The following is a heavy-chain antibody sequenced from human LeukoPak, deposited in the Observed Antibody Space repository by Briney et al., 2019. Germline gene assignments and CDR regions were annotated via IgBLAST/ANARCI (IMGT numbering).Heavy chain of an antibody. CDR2: INACNGNT. D-gene: IGHD2-2*01. J-gene: IGHJ5*02. CDR3: AGGYCSSTSCYAFSNWFDP. CDR1: GYTFTSYA. V-gene: IGHV1-3*01. Sequence: ASVKVSCKASGYTFTSYAMHWVRQAPGQRLEWMGWINACNGNTKYSQKFQGRVTITRDTSASTAYMELSSLRSEDTAVYYCAGGYCSSTSCYAFSNWFDPWGQGTLVTVSS.